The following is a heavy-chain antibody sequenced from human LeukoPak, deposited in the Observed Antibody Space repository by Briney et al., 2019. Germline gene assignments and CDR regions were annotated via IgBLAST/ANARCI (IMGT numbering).Heavy chain of an antibody. CDR1: GFTFSSFA. CDR3: ARNGPAYDSSGYSLD. CDR2: ISGSGDTT. D-gene: IGHD3-22*01. J-gene: IGHJ4*02. V-gene: IGHV3-23*01. Sequence: GGSLRLSCAASGFTFSSFAMNWVRQAPGKGLEWVSIISGSGDTTHYTDSVKGRFTVSRDNSKNTLYLQMNSLRAEDTAVYYCARNGPAYDSSGYSLDWGQGTLVTVSS.